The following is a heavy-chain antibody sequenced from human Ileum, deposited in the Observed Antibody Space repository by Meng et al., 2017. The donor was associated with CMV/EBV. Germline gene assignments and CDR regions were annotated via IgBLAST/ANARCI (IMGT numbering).Heavy chain of an antibody. J-gene: IGHJ4*02. Sequence: QVKLQEPGPGLVKPSETLSLTCTVSGGSITNNIYYWDWIRQPPGKGLEWIGSIYYLGSTYYNPSLKSRVTISIDTSKNQFSLKLSSVTAADTAVYYCARDRWVGWAVAGRFDYWGQGTLVTVSS. CDR1: GGSITNNIYY. D-gene: IGHD6-19*01. CDR3: ARDRWVGWAVAGRFDY. CDR2: IYYLGST. V-gene: IGHV4-39*07.